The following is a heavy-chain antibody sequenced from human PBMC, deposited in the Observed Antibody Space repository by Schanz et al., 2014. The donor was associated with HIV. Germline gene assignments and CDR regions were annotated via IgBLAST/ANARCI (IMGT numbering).Heavy chain of an antibody. CDR1: GFTFSSYS. D-gene: IGHD7-27*01. V-gene: IGHV3-48*01. Sequence: EVQLVESGGGLVQPGGSLRLSCAASGFTFSSYSMNWVRQTPGKGLVRQAPGKGLEWISYISGSSSTIYYAGSVKGRFSISRDNSKNTLYLQMNSLTAEDTAVYYCANGPGPLQHSDYYSGMDVWGQGTTVTVSS. J-gene: IGHJ6*02. CDR2: ISGSSSTI. CDR3: ANGPGPLQHSDYYSGMDV.